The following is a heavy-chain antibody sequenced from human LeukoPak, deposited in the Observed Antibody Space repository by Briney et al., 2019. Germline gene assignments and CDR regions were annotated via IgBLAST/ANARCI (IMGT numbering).Heavy chain of an antibody. CDR2: MNPNSGNT. J-gene: IGHJ6*02. Sequence: GASVKVSCKASGYTFTSYDINWVRQATGQGLEWMGWMNPNSGNTGYAQKFQGRVTMTRNTSISTAYMELSSLRSEDTAVYYCARGRVRSGFDWYLYYYGMDVWGQGTTVTVSS. D-gene: IGHD3-9*01. V-gene: IGHV1-8*01. CDR1: GYTFTSYD. CDR3: ARGRVRSGFDWYLYYYGMDV.